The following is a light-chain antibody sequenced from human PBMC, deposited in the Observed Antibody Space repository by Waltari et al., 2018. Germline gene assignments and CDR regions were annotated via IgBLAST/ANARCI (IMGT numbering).Light chain of an antibody. Sequence: VTISCTGTSSDIGGYNYVSWYQQHPGKAPKLMIYDVNKRPSGVSDRFSGSKSGNTASLTISGLQAEDEADYYCSSYAGSNTFLFGGGTRLTVL. CDR3: SSYAGSNTFL. CDR1: SSDIGGYNY. CDR2: DVN. V-gene: IGLV2-11*02. J-gene: IGLJ2*01.